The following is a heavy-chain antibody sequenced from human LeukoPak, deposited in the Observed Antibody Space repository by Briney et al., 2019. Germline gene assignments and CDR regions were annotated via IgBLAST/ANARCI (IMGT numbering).Heavy chain of an antibody. Sequence: SETLSLTCTVSGGSIISYYWSWIRQSPGMGLEWIAYMQYSGATNYNPSLKSRVTLSVDTSKSQFSLKLNSVTAADTAVYFCAGGGYCSRSNCFAPLLDYWGQGKLVTVSS. J-gene: IGHJ4*02. D-gene: IGHD2-2*01. CDR2: MQYSGAT. CDR1: GGSIISYY. V-gene: IGHV4-59*01. CDR3: AGGGYCSRSNCFAPLLDY.